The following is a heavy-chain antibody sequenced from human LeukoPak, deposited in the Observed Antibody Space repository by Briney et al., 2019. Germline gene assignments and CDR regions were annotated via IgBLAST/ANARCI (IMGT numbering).Heavy chain of an antibody. V-gene: IGHV4-34*01. J-gene: IGHJ4*02. CDR1: GGSFSGYY. D-gene: IGHD1-7*01. CDR3: ARHPNWNYYFDY. Sequence: SETLSLTCAVYGGSFSGYYWSWIRQPPGKGLEWIGEINHSGSTNYNPSLKSRVTISVDTSKNQFSLKLSSVTAADTAVYYCARHPNWNYYFDYWGQGTLVTVSS. CDR2: INHSGST.